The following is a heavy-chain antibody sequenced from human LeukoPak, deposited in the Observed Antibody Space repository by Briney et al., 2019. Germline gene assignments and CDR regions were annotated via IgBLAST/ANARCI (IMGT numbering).Heavy chain of an antibody. Sequence: GGSLPLSCAASGFTFSSYAMSWVRQAPGKGLEWVSGISTSGGSTGYADSVRGRSTISRDNPGNTLYMEMNSLRGEDTAVYYCAIMHPYYDGSGYWVQWGQGTLVTVSS. CDR1: GFTFSSYA. V-gene: IGHV3-23*01. D-gene: IGHD3-22*01. CDR3: AIMHPYYDGSGYWVQ. CDR2: ISTSGGST. J-gene: IGHJ4*02.